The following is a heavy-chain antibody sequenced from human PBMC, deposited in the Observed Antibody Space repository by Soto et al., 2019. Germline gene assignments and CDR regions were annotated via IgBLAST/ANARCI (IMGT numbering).Heavy chain of an antibody. CDR1: GFTFSSYS. CDR3: ARDLGRYFDWLPYYYYYGMDV. Sequence: PGGSLNRSCAASGFTFSSYSMNWVRQAPGKGLEWVSSISSSSSYIYYADSVKGRFTISRDNAKNSLYLQMNSLRAEDTAVYYCARDLGRYFDWLPYYYYYGMDVWGQGTTVTVSS. D-gene: IGHD3-9*01. V-gene: IGHV3-21*01. CDR2: ISSSSSYI. J-gene: IGHJ6*02.